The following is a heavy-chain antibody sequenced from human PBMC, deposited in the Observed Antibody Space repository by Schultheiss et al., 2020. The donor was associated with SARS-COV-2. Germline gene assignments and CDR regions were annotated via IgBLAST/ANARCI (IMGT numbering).Heavy chain of an antibody. Sequence: GGSLRLSCAASGFTFRNHGMHWVRQAPGKGLEWVSGINWNSYSIVYADSVKGRFTISRDNLMNTLYLQMNSLKTEDTAVYYCTDSGAYYHGKDVWGQGTTVTVSS. CDR2: INWNSYSI. CDR3: TDSGAYYHGKDV. J-gene: IGHJ6*02. D-gene: IGHD2-21*01. V-gene: IGHV3-NL1*01. CDR1: GFTFRNHG.